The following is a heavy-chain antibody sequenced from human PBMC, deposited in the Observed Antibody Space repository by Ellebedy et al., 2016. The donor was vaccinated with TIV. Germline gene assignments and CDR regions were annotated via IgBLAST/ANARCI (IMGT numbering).Heavy chain of an antibody. J-gene: IGHJ6*04. CDR2: ISSSSSYI. V-gene: IGHV3-21*01. D-gene: IGHD6-19*01. CDR3: ARGGGREQWLVTHPLDV. CDR1: GFTFSSYS. Sequence: GESLKISXAASGFTFSSYSMNWVRQAPGKGLEWVSSISSSSSYIYYADSVKGRFTISRDNAKNSLYLQMNSLRAEDTAVYYCARGGGREQWLVTHPLDVWGKGTTVTVSS.